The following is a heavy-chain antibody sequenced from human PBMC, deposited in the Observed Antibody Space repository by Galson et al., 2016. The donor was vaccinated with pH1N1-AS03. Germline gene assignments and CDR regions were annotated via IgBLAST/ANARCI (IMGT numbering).Heavy chain of an antibody. V-gene: IGHV3-30*02. D-gene: IGHD1-7*01. CDR3: AQGRVNGIDATTRWFAP. CDR2: IHHDGSNK. Sequence: SLRLSCAASGFTFSFYGMHWVRQAPGKGLEWVTFIHHDGSNKYYADSVKGRFTISRDNSNNTLFLQMNSLRPEDTAVYYCAQGRVNGIDATTRWFAPWGQGTLVTVSS. J-gene: IGHJ5*02. CDR1: GFTFSFYG.